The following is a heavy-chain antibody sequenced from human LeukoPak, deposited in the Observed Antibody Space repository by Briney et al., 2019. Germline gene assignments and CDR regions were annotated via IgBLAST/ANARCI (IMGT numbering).Heavy chain of an antibody. Sequence: GGSLRLSCTASGFTFSNAWMSWVRQAPGKGLEWVGRIKSKPAGGSTDYAAPIKGRFTISRDDSKNTLCLQVNSLKVEDTAVYYCAKAGDYVWGSYRYNNDYWGQGTLVTVSS. D-gene: IGHD3-16*02. CDR3: AKAGDYVWGSYRYNNDY. CDR1: GFTFSNAW. CDR2: IKSKPAGGST. J-gene: IGHJ4*02. V-gene: IGHV3-15*01.